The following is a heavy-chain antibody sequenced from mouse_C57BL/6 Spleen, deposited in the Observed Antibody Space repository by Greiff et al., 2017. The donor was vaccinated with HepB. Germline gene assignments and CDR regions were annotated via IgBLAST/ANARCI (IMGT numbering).Heavy chain of an antibody. D-gene: IGHD1-1*01. CDR1: GYTFTSYW. V-gene: IGHV1-64*01. CDR2: IHPNSGST. CDR3: ASYYGSSPYAMDY. J-gene: IGHJ4*01. Sequence: QVQLQQPGAELVKPGASVKLSCKASGYTFTSYWMHWVKQRPGQGLEWIGMIHPNSGSTNYNEKFKSKATLTVDKSSSTAYMQLSSLTSEDSAVYYCASYYGSSPYAMDYWGQGTSVTVS.